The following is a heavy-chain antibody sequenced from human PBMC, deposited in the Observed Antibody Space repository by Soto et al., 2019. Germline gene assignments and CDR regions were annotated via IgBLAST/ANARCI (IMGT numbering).Heavy chain of an antibody. D-gene: IGHD3-22*01. Sequence: GSLRLSCEASGFSFSIYSMNWVRQAPGKGLEWVSYIMPGSSHIFYADSVKGRFTISRDNAKNSLYLQMNSLRAEDTAVYYCARGDYYDTSGPSSDAFDIWGQGTMVTVSS. J-gene: IGHJ3*02. CDR1: GFSFSIYS. V-gene: IGHV3-21*05. CDR3: ARGDYYDTSGPSSDAFDI. CDR2: IMPGSSHI.